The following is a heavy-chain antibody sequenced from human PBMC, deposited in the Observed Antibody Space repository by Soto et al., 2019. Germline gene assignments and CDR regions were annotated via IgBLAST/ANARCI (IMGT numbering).Heavy chain of an antibody. CDR2: MNPNSGNT. V-gene: IGHV1-8*01. CDR1: GYTFTSYD. D-gene: IGHD6-6*01. CDR3: ARGSVEYSSSKNAVDY. J-gene: IGHJ4*02. Sequence: ASVKVSCKASGYTFTSYDINWVRQATGQGLEWMGWMNPNSGNTGYAQKFQGRVTMTRNTSISTAYMELSSLRSEDTAVYYCARGSVEYSSSKNAVDYWGQGTLVTVSS.